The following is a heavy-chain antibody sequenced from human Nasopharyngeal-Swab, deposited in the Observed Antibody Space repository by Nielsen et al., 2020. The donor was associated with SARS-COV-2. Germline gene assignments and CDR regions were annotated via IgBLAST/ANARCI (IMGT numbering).Heavy chain of an antibody. J-gene: IGHJ4*02. V-gene: IGHV1-69*06. D-gene: IGHD3-22*01. CDR2: VIPIFGTA. CDR1: GGTFSSYA. Sequence: SVKVSCKASGGTFSSYAISWVRQAPGQGLEWMGGVIPIFGTANYAQKFQGRVTITADKSTSTAYMELRSLRSDDTAVYYCARVNLGMIVGVEDYWGQGTLVTVSS. CDR3: ARVNLGMIVGVEDY.